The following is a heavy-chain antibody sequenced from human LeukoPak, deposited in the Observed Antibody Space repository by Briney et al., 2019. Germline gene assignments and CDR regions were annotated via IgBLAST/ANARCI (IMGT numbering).Heavy chain of an antibody. D-gene: IGHD6-6*01. CDR1: GGSFSGYY. CDR3: ARVKQLVPLYYYYLDV. Sequence: SETLSLTCAVSGGSFSGYYWSWIRQPPGKGLEWIGEINHSGSTNYNPSLKRRVTISVDTSKNQFSLKLSSVTAADTAVYYCARVKQLVPLYYYYLDVWGKGTTVTVSS. CDR2: INHSGST. V-gene: IGHV4-34*01. J-gene: IGHJ6*03.